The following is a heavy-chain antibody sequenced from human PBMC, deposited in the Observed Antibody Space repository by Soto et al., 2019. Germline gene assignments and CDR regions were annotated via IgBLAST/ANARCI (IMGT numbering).Heavy chain of an antibody. CDR3: AKDKTEWLVNDAFDI. Sequence: PGGSLRLSCAASGFTFSIYAMSWFGQAPGKGLEWVSAISGSGGSTYYADSVKGRFTISRDNSKNTLYLQMNSLRAEDTAVYYCAKDKTEWLVNDAFDIWGQGTMVTVSS. J-gene: IGHJ3*02. CDR1: GFTFSIYA. CDR2: ISGSGGST. D-gene: IGHD6-19*01. V-gene: IGHV3-23*01.